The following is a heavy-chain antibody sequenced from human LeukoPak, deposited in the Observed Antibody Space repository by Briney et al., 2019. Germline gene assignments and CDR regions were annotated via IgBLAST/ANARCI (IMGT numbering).Heavy chain of an antibody. J-gene: IGHJ4*02. V-gene: IGHV4-59*01. D-gene: IGHD3-10*01. CDR3: ATVAVIRGVTYFDY. Sequence: SETLSLTCTVSGGSISRYYWSWTRQPPGRGLEWMAYLLYSGSTDYNPSLGSRVTISVDPAKNQCSLKLRYVTAADTAVHYCATVAVIRGVTYFDYWGQGTLVTVSS. CDR2: LLYSGST. CDR1: GGSISRYY.